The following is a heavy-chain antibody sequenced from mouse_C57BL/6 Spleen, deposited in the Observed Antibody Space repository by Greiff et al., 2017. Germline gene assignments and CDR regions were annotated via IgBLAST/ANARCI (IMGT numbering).Heavy chain of an antibody. J-gene: IGHJ4*01. CDR2: IHPNSGST. D-gene: IGHD2-3*01. Sequence: VQLQQPGAELVKPGASVKLSCKASGYTFTSYWMHWVKQRPGQGLEWIGMIHPNSGSTNYNEKFKSKATLTVDKSSSTAYMQLSSLTSEDSAVYYWAIAGSYDGYPVYAMDYWGQGTSVTVSS. CDR1: GYTFTSYW. CDR3: AIAGSYDGYPVYAMDY. V-gene: IGHV1-64*01.